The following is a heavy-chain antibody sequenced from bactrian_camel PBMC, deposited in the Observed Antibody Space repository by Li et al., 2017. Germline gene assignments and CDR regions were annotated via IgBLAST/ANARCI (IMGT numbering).Heavy chain of an antibody. J-gene: IGHJ4*01. CDR2: VYSPSGLK. CDR1: GSTYA. V-gene: IGHV3S54*01. D-gene: IGHD3*01. Sequence: HVQLVESGGGSAQAGGSLTLSCTASGSTYAMGWFRQPPGQEREGVASVYSPSGLKTYADSVKGRFTISRANPNTLYLQMNSLEPEDTSMYYCAAGERSWAFRGPCTGERNGYDDWGQGTQVTVS. CDR3: AAGERSWAFRGPCTGERNGYDD.